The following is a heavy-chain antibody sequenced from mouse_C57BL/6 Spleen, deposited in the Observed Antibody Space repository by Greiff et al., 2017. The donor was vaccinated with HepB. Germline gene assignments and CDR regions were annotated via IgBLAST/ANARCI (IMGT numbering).Heavy chain of an antibody. Sequence: DVHLVESAGGLVQPGSSMKLSCTASGFTFSDYYMAWLRQVPEKGLEWVANINYDGSSTYYLDSLKSRFIISRDNAKNILYLQMSSLKSEDTATYYCARDRGIYGIFFDYWGQGTTLTVSS. CDR1: GFTFSDYY. V-gene: IGHV5-16*01. CDR2: INYDGSST. J-gene: IGHJ2*01. CDR3: ARDRGIYGIFFDY. D-gene: IGHD2-1*01.